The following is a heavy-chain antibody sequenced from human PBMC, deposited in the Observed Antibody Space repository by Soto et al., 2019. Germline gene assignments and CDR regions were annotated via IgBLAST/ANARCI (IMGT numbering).Heavy chain of an antibody. CDR3: ARRYCSGGRCSDAFDI. V-gene: IGHV3-23*01. J-gene: IGHJ3*02. CDR2: ISGSGGST. CDR1: GFTFSSYA. D-gene: IGHD2-15*01. Sequence: GGSLRLSCAASGFTFSSYAMSWVRQAPGKGLEWVSAISGSGGSTYYADSVKGRFTISRDNSKNTLYLQMNSLRAEDMAVYYCARRYCSGGRCSDAFDIWGQGTLVTVSS.